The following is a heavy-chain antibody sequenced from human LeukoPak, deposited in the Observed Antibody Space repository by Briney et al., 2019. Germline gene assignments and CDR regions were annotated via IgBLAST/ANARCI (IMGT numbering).Heavy chain of an antibody. CDR1: GFTFSSYA. CDR3: ARGLEGVGATATNDY. Sequence: PGGSLRLSCAASGFTFSSYAMHWVRQAPGKGLEYVSAISSNGGSTYYANSVKGRFTISRDNSKNTLYLQMGSLRAEDMAVYYCARGLEGVGATATNDYWGQGTLVTVSS. V-gene: IGHV3-64*01. CDR2: ISSNGGST. J-gene: IGHJ4*02. D-gene: IGHD1-26*01.